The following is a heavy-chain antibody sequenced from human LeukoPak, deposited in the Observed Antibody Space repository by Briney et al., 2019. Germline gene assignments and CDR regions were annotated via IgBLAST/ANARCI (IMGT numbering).Heavy chain of an antibody. Sequence: SETLSLTCAVYGGSFSGYYWSWIRQPPGKGLEWIGEINHSGSTNYNPSLKSRVTISVDTSKNQFSLKLSSVTAADTAVYYCASTRAEYDYVWGSYRPHAFDIWGQGTMVTVSS. V-gene: IGHV4-34*01. CDR3: ASTRAEYDYVWGSYRPHAFDI. D-gene: IGHD3-16*02. CDR2: INHSGST. CDR1: GGSFSGYY. J-gene: IGHJ3*02.